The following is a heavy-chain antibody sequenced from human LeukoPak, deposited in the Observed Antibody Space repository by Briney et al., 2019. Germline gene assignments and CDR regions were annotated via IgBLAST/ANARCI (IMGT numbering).Heavy chain of an antibody. CDR2: IRYDGSNK. V-gene: IGHV3-30*02. D-gene: IGHD2-21*01. CDR1: GFTFSSYG. J-gene: IGHJ4*02. CDR3: AKVEDPSILPYYFDC. Sequence: GGSLRLSCAASGFTFSSYGMHWVRQAPGKGLEWVAFIRYDGSNKYYADSVKGRFTISRDNSKNTLYLQMNSLRAEDTAVYYCAKVEDPSILPYYFDCWGQGTLVTVYS.